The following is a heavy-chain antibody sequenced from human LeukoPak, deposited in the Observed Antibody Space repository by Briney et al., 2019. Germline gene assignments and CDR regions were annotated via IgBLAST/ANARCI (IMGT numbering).Heavy chain of an antibody. Sequence: PSETLSLTCTVSGGSISSSSYYWSWIRQPPGKGLEWIGYIYYSGSTNYNPSLKSRVTISVDTSKNQFSLKLSSVTAADTAVYYCARVGKNGYDPDYWGQGTLVTVSS. CDR1: GGSISSSSYY. J-gene: IGHJ4*02. CDR3: ARVGKNGYDPDY. D-gene: IGHD5-12*01. V-gene: IGHV4-61*01. CDR2: IYYSGST.